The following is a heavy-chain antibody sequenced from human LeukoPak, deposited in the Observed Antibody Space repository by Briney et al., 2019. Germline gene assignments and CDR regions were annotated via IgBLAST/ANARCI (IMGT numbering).Heavy chain of an antibody. Sequence: GGSLRLSCAASGFTFSSYAMHWVRQAPGKGLEWVAVISYDGSNKYYADSVKGRFTISRDNSKSTLYLQMNSLRAEDTAVYYCARDEAYYMDVWGKGTTVTVSS. J-gene: IGHJ6*03. CDR2: ISYDGSNK. V-gene: IGHV3-30*04. CDR1: GFTFSSYA. CDR3: ARDEAYYMDV.